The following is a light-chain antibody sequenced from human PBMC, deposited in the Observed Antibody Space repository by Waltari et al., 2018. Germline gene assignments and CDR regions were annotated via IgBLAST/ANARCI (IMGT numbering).Light chain of an antibody. CDR3: QKYDSFPAT. V-gene: IGKV3-20*01. CDR1: RSVIKY. CDR2: DAS. Sequence: ALTQSPGTLSLSPGERATLSCRASRSVIKYLAWYQQTPGRAPRLLIYDASTRATGIPDRFSGSGSGTDFSLTISRLEPDDFAVYYCQKYDSFPATFGQGTRVEIK. J-gene: IGKJ1*01.